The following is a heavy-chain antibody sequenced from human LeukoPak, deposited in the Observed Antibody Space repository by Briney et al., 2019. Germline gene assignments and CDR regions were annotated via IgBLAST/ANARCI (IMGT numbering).Heavy chain of an antibody. CDR3: ARHSIQYYDFDY. CDR2: IYPGDSDT. Sequence: GESLKISCKASGYSFTNYWIGCVRQMPRKGLEWMGIIYPGDSDTRYSPPFQGQVTISADKSISTAYLQWSSLKASDTAMYYCARHSIQYYDFDYWGQGTLVTVSS. V-gene: IGHV5-51*01. CDR1: GYSFTNYW. D-gene: IGHD3-3*01. J-gene: IGHJ4*02.